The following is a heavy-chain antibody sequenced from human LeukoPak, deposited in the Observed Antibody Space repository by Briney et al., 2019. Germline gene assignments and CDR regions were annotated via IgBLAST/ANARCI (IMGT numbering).Heavy chain of an antibody. Sequence: GGSLRLSCTASGFSFSGHWMHWARQLPGKGLVWVSRISPTGSTTSYADSVKGRFTVPRDNAKNTLYLQVNNLRAEDTAVYYCARGPNSNWSGLDFWGQGTLLTVSS. CDR3: ARGPNSNWSGLDF. J-gene: IGHJ4*02. CDR1: GFSFSGHW. CDR2: ISPTGSTT. V-gene: IGHV3-74*01. D-gene: IGHD6-6*01.